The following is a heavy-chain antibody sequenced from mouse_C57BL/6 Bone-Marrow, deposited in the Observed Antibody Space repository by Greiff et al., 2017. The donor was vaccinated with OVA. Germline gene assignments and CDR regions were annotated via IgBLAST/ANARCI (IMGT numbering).Heavy chain of an antibody. D-gene: IGHD2-3*01. CDR2: IYPGSGST. J-gene: IGHJ4*01. CDR3: ASGWLLRNYYAMDY. V-gene: IGHV1-55*01. CDR1: GYTFTSYW. Sequence: QVQLQQSGAELVKPGASVKMSCKASGYTFTSYWITWVKQRPGQGLEWIGDIYPGSGSTNYNEKFKSKATLTVDTSSSTAYMQLSSLTSEDSAVYYCASGWLLRNYYAMDYWGQGTSVTVSS.